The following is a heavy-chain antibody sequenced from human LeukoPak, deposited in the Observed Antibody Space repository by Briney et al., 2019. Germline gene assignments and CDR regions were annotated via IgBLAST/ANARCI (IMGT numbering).Heavy chain of an antibody. CDR1: GFTFSSYS. D-gene: IGHD3-22*01. V-gene: IGHV3-21*01. J-gene: IGHJ4*02. CDR3: AREHSGGGNYYDSSGYYRSFDY. Sequence: GGSLRLSCAPSGFTFSSYSMNWVRQAPGKGLEWVSYISSSRSYIYYADSVKSRFTISRDNAKNSLYLQMSSLKVEDTAVYYCAREHSGGGNYYDSSGYYRSFDYWGQGTPVTVSS. CDR2: ISSSRSYI.